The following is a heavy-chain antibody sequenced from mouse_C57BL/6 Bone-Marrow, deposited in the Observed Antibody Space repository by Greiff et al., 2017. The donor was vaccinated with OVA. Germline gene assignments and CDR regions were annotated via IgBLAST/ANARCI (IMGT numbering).Heavy chain of an antibody. CDR1: GYTFTSYG. CDR3: ARPLRYYSNPWFAY. J-gene: IGHJ3*01. Sequence: QVQLQQSGAELARPGASVKLSCKASGYTFTSYGISWVKQRTGQGLEWIGEIYPRSGNTYYNEKFKGKATLTADKSSSTAYMELRSLTSEDSAVYFCARPLRYYSNPWFAYWGQGTLVTVSA. V-gene: IGHV1-81*01. D-gene: IGHD2-5*01. CDR2: IYPRSGNT.